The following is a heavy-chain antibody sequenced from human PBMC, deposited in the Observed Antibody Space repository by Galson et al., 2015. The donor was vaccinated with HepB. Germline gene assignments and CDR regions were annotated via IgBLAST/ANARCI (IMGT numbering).Heavy chain of an antibody. CDR3: ARAPDITMIVSQDY. J-gene: IGHJ4*02. V-gene: IGHV1-8*01. CDR1: GYTFTSYD. D-gene: IGHD3-22*01. CDR2: MNPNSGNT. Sequence: SVKVSCKASGYTFTSYDINWVRQATGQGLEWMGWMNPNSGNTGYAQKFQGRVTMTRNTSISTAYMELSNLRPEDTAVYYCARAPDITMIVSQDYWGQGTLVTVSS.